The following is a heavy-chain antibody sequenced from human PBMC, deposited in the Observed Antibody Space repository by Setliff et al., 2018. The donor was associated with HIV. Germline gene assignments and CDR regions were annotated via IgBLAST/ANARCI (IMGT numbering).Heavy chain of an antibody. J-gene: IGHJ3*02. CDR2: IYHGGTT. CDR3: VRDPPLTPTDADHPFDI. CDR1: GYSISSGYY. D-gene: IGHD2-21*02. V-gene: IGHV4-38-2*02. Sequence: SETLSLTCAVSGYSISSGYYWAWIRQPPGKGLEWIGSIYHGGTTYYNPSLKSRSTISEDTSKNQFSLSLSSVTAADTAVYYCVRDPPLTPTDADHPFDIWGQGTMVTRLL.